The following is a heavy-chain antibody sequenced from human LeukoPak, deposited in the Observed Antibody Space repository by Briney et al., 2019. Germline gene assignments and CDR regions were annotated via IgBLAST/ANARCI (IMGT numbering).Heavy chain of an antibody. CDR3: ARGSGWYRRYFDY. J-gene: IGHJ4*02. CDR2: INHSGST. Sequence: SETPSLTCAVYGGSFSGYYWSWIRQPPGKGLEWIGEINHSGSTNYNPSLKSRVTTSVDTSKNQFSLKLSSVTAADTAVYYCARGSGWYRRYFDYWGQGTLVTVSS. D-gene: IGHD6-19*01. CDR1: GGSFSGYY. V-gene: IGHV4-34*01.